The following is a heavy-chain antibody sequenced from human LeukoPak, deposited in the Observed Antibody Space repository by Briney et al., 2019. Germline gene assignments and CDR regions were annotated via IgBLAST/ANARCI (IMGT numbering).Heavy chain of an antibody. V-gene: IGHV3-66*01. J-gene: IGHJ4*02. Sequence: PGGSLRLSCAASGFTFSSYAMSWVRQAPGKGLEWVSVICSGGSTYYADSVKGRFTISRDNSKNTLYLQMNSLRAEDTAVYYCARDIAARPAYFDYWGQGTLVTVSS. CDR2: ICSGGST. CDR3: ARDIAARPAYFDY. CDR1: GFTFSSYA. D-gene: IGHD6-6*01.